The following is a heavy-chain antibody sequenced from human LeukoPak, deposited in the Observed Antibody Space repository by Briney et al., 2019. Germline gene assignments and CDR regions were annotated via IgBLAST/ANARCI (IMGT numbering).Heavy chain of an antibody. Sequence: GRSLRLSCAASGFTFSNYGMHWVRQAPGKGLEWVAVISYDGNNKYYADSVKGRFTISRDNSKNTLYLQMNSLRAEDTAVYYCARIASDSSGYLSDWGQGNLVTVSS. V-gene: IGHV3-30*03. CDR1: GFTFSNYG. J-gene: IGHJ4*02. CDR2: ISYDGNNK. CDR3: ARIASDSSGYLSD. D-gene: IGHD3-22*01.